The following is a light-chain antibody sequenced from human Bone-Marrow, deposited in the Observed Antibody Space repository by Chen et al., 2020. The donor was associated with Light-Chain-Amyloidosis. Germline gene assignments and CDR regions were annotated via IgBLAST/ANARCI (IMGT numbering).Light chain of an antibody. Sequence: SYELTQPPSVSVSPGQTARITCSGDDLPTKYAYWYQQKPGQAPVLVIHRDTERPSGISERFAGASSGTTATLTVSGVQAEDEAEYHCQSADSSGSYEVIVGGGTKLTVL. J-gene: IGLJ2*01. V-gene: IGLV3-25*03. CDR1: DLPTKY. CDR3: QSADSSGSYEVI. CDR2: RDT.